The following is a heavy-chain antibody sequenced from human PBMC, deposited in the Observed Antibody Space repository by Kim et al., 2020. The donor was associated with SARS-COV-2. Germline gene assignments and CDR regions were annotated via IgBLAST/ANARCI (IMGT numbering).Heavy chain of an antibody. J-gene: IGHJ3*02. CDR3: TRVQSGLAGAFDI. V-gene: IGHV3-74*01. Sequence: ADSVKGRFTVARDNATNTLYLQMNSLGTEDTAMYFCTRVQSGLAGAFDIWGQGTMVTVSS. D-gene: IGHD1-26*01.